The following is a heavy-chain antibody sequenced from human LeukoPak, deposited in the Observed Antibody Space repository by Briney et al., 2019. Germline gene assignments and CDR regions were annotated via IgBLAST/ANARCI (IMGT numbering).Heavy chain of an antibody. CDR1: GYSISSGYY. D-gene: IGHD2-15*01. CDR3: ARDRGVAYCSGGSCLSPPYDY. Sequence: SETLSLTCTVSGYSISSGYYWGWIRQPPGKGLEWIGSIYHSGNTYYNPSLKSRVTISVDTSKNQFSLKLSSVTAADTAVYYCARDRGVAYCSGGSCLSPPYDYWGQGTLVTVSS. CDR2: IYHSGNT. V-gene: IGHV4-38-2*02. J-gene: IGHJ4*02.